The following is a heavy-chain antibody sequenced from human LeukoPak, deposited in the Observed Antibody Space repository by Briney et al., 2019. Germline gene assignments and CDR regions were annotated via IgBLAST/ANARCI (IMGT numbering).Heavy chain of an antibody. CDR3: ARGGDIVATIGDY. D-gene: IGHD5-12*01. Sequence: GRSLRLSCAASGFTFSSYGMHWVRQAPGKGLEWVAVIWYDGSNKYYADSVKGRFTISSDNSKNTLYLQMNSLRAEDTAVYYCARGGDIVATIGDYWGQGTLVTVSS. V-gene: IGHV3-33*01. CDR1: GFTFSSYG. CDR2: IWYDGSNK. J-gene: IGHJ4*02.